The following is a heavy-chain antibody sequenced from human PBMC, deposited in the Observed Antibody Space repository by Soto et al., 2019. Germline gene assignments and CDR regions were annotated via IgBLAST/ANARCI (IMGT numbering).Heavy chain of an antibody. D-gene: IGHD1-20*01. CDR2: IYPRDSDT. V-gene: IGHV5-51*01. Sequence: GESLKISCKGSGYDFSTHWIAWVRQKPWQGLEWMGIIYPRDSDTRYSPSFQGQATISADQSITTAYLQWNSLKASDTAIYYCARELNCRSTDFDVWGQGTLVTVSS. CDR3: ARELNCRSTDFDV. CDR1: GYDFSTHW. J-gene: IGHJ4*02.